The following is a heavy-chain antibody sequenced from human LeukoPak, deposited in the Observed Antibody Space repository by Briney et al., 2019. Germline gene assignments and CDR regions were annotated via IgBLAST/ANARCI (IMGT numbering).Heavy chain of an antibody. CDR1: GGSISSSSYY. Sequence: SETLSLTCTVSGGSISSSSYYWGWIRQPPGKGLEWIGSIYYSGSTYYNPSLKSRVTISVDTSENQFSLKLSSVTAADTAVYFCARQVVAVAGTGYFDYWGQGTLVTVSS. J-gene: IGHJ4*02. CDR2: IYYSGST. V-gene: IGHV4-39*01. CDR3: ARQVVAVAGTGYFDY. D-gene: IGHD6-19*01.